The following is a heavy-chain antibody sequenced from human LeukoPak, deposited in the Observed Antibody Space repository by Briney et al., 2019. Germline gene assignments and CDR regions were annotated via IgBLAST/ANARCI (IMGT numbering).Heavy chain of an antibody. V-gene: IGHV1-18*01. CDR3: ARDHRAMVRGVIDGGYYFDY. CDR2: ISAYNGNT. Sequence: GGSLRLSCAASGFTFTSYGISWVRQAPGQGLEWMGWISAYNGNTNYAQKLQGRVTMTTDTSTSTAYMELRSLRSDDTAVYYCARDHRAMVRGVIDGGYYFDYWGQGTLVTVSS. D-gene: IGHD3-10*01. J-gene: IGHJ4*02. CDR1: GFTFTSYG.